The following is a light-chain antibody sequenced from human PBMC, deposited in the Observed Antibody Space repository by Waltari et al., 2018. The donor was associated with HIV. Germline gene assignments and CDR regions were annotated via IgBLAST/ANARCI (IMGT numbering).Light chain of an antibody. J-gene: IGKJ1*01. Sequence: IMMTQSPLSLPVTPGEPASISCRPSQSLLHDNGHKYLDWYLPKPGQSPQLLIYLGSNRASGVPDRFSGSGSGTDFTLKISRVEAEDVGVYYCMQALQPPWTFGQGTKVEIK. V-gene: IGKV2-28*01. CDR2: LGS. CDR3: MQALQPPWT. CDR1: QSLLHDNGHKY.